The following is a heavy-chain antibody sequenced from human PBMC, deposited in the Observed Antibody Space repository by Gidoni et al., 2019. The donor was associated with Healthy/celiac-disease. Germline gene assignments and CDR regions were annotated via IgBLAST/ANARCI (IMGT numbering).Heavy chain of an antibody. CDR3: ARGGVPAAIDY. D-gene: IGHD2-2*02. V-gene: IGHV3-13*01. CDR2: IGTAGDT. CDR1: GVPFSSYD. J-gene: IGHJ4*02. Sequence: EVQLVESGGGLVQPGGFLRHSCAASGVPFSSYDMHWVRQATGKGLEWVSAIGTAGDTYYPGSVKGRFTISRENAKNSLYLQMNSLRAGDTAVYYCARGGVPAAIDYWGQGTLVTVSS.